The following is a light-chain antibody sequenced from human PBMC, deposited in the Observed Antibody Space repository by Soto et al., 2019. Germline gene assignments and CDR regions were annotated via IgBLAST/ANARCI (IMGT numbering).Light chain of an antibody. V-gene: IGKV1-5*01. CDR3: QQYNSYWT. J-gene: IGKJ1*01. Sequence: DVKMTQSPSTLSASVGDRVTITCRASQSINNWLAWYQQKPGKAPKLLIFDAFNLESGVPSRFSGSGSGTEFTLTISSLQPDDFATYYCQQYNSYWTFGQGSEVDIK. CDR1: QSINNW. CDR2: DAF.